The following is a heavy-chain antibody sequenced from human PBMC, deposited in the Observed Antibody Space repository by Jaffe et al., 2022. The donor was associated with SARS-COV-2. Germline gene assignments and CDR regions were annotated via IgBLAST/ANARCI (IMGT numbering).Heavy chain of an antibody. CDR1: GFTFGDYV. J-gene: IGHJ4*02. V-gene: IGHV3-49*05. Sequence: EVQLVESGGGLVKPGRSLRLSCIASGFTFGDYVMSWFRQAPGKGLESVAFIRKKSDGWTTEYAASVKGRFTVSRDDSKSVVYLQMNSLKTEDTAVYYCTRAQSSESGEYFLVLDHWGQGTLVTVSS. CDR2: IRKKSDGWTT. CDR3: TRAQSSESGEYFLVLDH. D-gene: IGHD3-10*01.